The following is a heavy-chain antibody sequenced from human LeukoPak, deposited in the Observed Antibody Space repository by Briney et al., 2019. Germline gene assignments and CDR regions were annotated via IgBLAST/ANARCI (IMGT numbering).Heavy chain of an antibody. V-gene: IGHV5-51*01. D-gene: IGHD2-15*01. CDR2: IYPGDSDT. CDR3: AGRYCSGDNCYSGFDY. CDR1: GYSFTSFW. Sequence: GESLKISCKGSGYSFTSFWIGWVRQMPGKGLEWMGIIYPGDSDTRYSPSFQGQVTISADKSINSAYLQWSSLKASDTAVFYWAGRYCSGDNCYSGFDYWGQGTLVTVSS. J-gene: IGHJ4*02.